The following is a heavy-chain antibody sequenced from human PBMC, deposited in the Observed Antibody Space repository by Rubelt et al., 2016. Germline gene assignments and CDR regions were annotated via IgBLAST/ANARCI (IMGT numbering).Heavy chain of an antibody. CDR2: ISYDGSNK. J-gene: IGHJ4*02. Sequence: EWVAVISYDGSNKYYADSVKGRFTISRDNSKNTLYLQMNSLRAEDTAVYYCARDTAYYYDSSDQRGYYFDYWGQGTLVTVSS. V-gene: IGHV3-30*04. CDR3: ARDTAYYYDSSDQRGYYFDY. D-gene: IGHD3-22*01.